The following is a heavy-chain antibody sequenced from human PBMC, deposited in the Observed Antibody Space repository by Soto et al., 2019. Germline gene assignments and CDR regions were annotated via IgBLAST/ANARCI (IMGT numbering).Heavy chain of an antibody. D-gene: IGHD3-10*01. CDR1: GYSITSGGYYW. Sequence: ETLSLTCTVTGYSITSGGYYWMHWVRQAPGKGLVWVSRISPDGRTTTYADSVKGRFTISRDNAKSTLYLQMNSLTVEDGAVYYCADSWLPTSYWGPGTLVTVSS. CDR2: ISPDGRTT. CDR3: ADSWLPTSY. V-gene: IGHV3-74*01. J-gene: IGHJ4*02.